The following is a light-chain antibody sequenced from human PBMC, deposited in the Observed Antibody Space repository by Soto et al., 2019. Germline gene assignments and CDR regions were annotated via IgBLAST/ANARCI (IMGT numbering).Light chain of an antibody. CDR2: EVS. CDR3: RSYTSSRTLGYV. Sequence: QSALTQPASVSGAPGQSITISCTGTSSDVGGYNYVSWYQQHPGKAPKLMIYEVSNRPSGVSNRFSGSKSGNTASLTISGLQAEDEADYYCRSYTSSRTLGYVFGTGTQVTVL. V-gene: IGLV2-14*01. CDR1: SSDVGGYNY. J-gene: IGLJ1*01.